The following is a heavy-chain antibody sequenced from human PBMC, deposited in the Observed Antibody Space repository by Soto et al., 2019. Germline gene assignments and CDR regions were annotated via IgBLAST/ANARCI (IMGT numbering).Heavy chain of an antibody. J-gene: IGHJ6*02. CDR1: GGTFSSYT. CDR3: ARDYGSGSYYYYGMDV. D-gene: IGHD3-10*01. CDR2: IIPILGIA. Sequence: ASVKVSCKASGGTFSSYTISWVRQAPGQGLEWMGRIIPILGIANYAQKFQGRVTITADKSTSTAYMELSSLRSEDTAVYYCARDYGSGSYYYYGMDVWGQGTTVTVSS. V-gene: IGHV1-69*02.